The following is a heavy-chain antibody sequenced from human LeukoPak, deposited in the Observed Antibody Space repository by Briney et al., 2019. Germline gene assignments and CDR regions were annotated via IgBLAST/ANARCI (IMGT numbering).Heavy chain of an antibody. D-gene: IGHD6-13*01. J-gene: IGHJ4*02. V-gene: IGHV3-23*01. Sequence: GGSLRLSCAASGFTFSTYAMSWVRQAPGKGLEWVSAISGSDDNTHYADSVKGRFTISRDNSMNTLYLQMNTLRAEDTAVYYCAKGDKISAVVDYWGQGTLVTVSS. CDR2: ISGSDDNT. CDR3: AKGDKISAVVDY. CDR1: GFTFSTYA.